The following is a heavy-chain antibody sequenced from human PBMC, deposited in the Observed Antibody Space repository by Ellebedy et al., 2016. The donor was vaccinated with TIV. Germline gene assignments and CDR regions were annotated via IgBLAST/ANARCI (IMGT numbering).Heavy chain of an antibody. J-gene: IGHJ4*02. D-gene: IGHD3-9*01. V-gene: IGHV4-39*01. CDR2: VYYSGSP. Sequence: MPSETLSLTCDVPGGFVNSSRHYWAWIRQPPGKGREWIGSVYYSGSPYYNPSFKSRVTLSADTSKNQFSLNLRTVTAADTAVYYCARIDSWQPIDDWGQGILVTISS. CDR3: ARIDSWQPIDD. CDR1: GGFVNSSRHY.